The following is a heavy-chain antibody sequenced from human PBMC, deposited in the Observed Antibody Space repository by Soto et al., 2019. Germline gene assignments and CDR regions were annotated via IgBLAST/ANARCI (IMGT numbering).Heavy chain of an antibody. D-gene: IGHD2-2*01. J-gene: IGHJ4*02. CDR2: IYPGDSDT. V-gene: IGHV5-51*01. CDR1: GYSFTSYW. Sequence: GESLKISCKGSGYSFTSYWIGWVRQMPGKGLEWMGIIYPGDSDTRYSPSFQGQVTISADKSISTAYLQWSSLKASDTAMYYCAREVTPGTLTRRYFDYWGQGTLVTVSS. CDR3: AREVTPGTLTRRYFDY.